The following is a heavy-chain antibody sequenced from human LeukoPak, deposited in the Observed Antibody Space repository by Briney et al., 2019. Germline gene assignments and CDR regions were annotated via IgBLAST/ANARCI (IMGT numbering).Heavy chain of an antibody. V-gene: IGHV4-59*01. J-gene: IGHJ4*02. Sequence: PSETLSLTCTVSGGSISSYYWSWIRQPPGKGLEWIGYIYYSGSTNYNPSLKSRVTISVDTSKNQFSLKLSSVTAADTAVYYCARVGAAAGYSFDYWGQGTLVTVSS. CDR1: GGSISSYY. CDR3: ARVGAAAGYSFDY. CDR2: IYYSGST. D-gene: IGHD6-13*01.